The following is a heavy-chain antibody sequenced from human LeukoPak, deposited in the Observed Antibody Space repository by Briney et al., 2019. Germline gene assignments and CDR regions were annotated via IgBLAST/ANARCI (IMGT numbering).Heavy chain of an antibody. Sequence: SETLSLTCTVSGASVTNGLYYWSWIRQTPGRGLEGIGYIDYRGNTKYNPSLQSRVFIIVNTSECQFSLRLSSVTAGGTVLYFVPRCVYGYYHSMDVWGSGTTVTVSS. CDR3: PRCVYGYYHSMDV. CDR1: GASVTNGLYY. D-gene: IGHD5/OR15-5a*01. V-gene: IGHV4-61*01. J-gene: IGHJ6*03. CDR2: IDYRGNT.